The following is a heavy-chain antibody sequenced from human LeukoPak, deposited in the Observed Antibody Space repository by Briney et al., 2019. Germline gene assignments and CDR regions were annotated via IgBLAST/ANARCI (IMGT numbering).Heavy chain of an antibody. V-gene: IGHV4-30-2*01. J-gene: IGHJ4*02. CDR2: IYHSGST. Sequence: SQTLSLTCAVSGGSISSGGYSWSWIRQPPGKGLEWIGYIYHSGSTYYNPSLKSRVTISVDRSKNQFSLKLRSVTAADTAVYYCARGRNRRNYYDSSGYYPTPLYYFDYWGQGTLVAVSS. CDR3: ARGRNRRNYYDSSGYYPTPLYYFDY. CDR1: GGSISSGGYS. D-gene: IGHD3-22*01.